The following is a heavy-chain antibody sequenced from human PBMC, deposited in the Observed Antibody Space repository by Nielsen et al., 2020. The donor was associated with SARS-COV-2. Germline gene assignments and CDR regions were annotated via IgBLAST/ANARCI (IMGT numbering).Heavy chain of an antibody. V-gene: IGHV3-74*01. D-gene: IGHD2-2*01. Sequence: GESLKISCAASGFTFSNSWMHWVRQAPGKGMVWVSRISPDGDIVNYADSVKGQFTISRDNSKNTLYLQMNSLRAEDTAVYYCASDSNSYNYYYYYGMDVWGQGTTVTVSS. CDR1: GFTFSNSW. CDR2: ISPDGDIV. J-gene: IGHJ6*02. CDR3: ASDSNSYNYYYYYGMDV.